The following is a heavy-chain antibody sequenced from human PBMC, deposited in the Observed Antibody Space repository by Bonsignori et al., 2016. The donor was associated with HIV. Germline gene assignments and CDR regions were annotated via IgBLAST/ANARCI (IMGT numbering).Heavy chain of an antibody. J-gene: IGHJ6*03. CDR3: AKDNGFYCSSTSCYEGPHMDV. V-gene: IGHV3-23*03. D-gene: IGHD2-2*01. Sequence: VRQAPGKGLEWVSVIYSGGSSTYYADSVKGRFTISRDNSKNTLYLQMNSLRAEDTAVYYCAKDNGFYCSSTSCYEGPHMDVWGKGTTVTVSS. CDR2: IYSGGSST.